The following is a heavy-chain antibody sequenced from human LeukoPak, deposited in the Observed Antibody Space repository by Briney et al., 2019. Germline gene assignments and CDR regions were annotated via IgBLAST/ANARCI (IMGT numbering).Heavy chain of an antibody. CDR3: TTDAGDYVWGSYLCDY. J-gene: IGHJ4*02. V-gene: IGHV3-15*01. D-gene: IGHD3-16*01. Sequence: PGGFLRLSCAASGFTFSNAWMSWVRQAPGKGLEWVGRIKSKTDGGTTDYAAPVKGRFTISRDDSKNTLYLQMNSLKTEDTAVYYCTTDAGDYVWGSYLCDYWGQGTLVTVSS. CDR1: GFTFSNAW. CDR2: IKSKTDGGTT.